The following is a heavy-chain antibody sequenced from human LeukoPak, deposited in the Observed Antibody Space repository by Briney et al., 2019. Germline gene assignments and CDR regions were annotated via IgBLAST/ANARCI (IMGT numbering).Heavy chain of an antibody. J-gene: IGHJ4*02. CDR2: INPDGSEK. V-gene: IGHV3-7*01. CDR1: GFALSSNW. D-gene: IGHD2-21*01. CDR3: ATYRVRHMNSLDY. Sequence: PGGSLRLSCAASGFALSSNWMTWVRQAPGKGLEWVANINPDGSEKNYVDSVKGRFTISRDNAKNSLFLQMNSLRAEDTAVYYCATYRVRHMNSLDYWGRGTLVTVSS.